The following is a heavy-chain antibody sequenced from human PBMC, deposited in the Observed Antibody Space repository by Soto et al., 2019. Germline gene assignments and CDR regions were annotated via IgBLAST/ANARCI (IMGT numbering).Heavy chain of an antibody. V-gene: IGHV3-23*01. D-gene: IGHD6-6*01. CDR3: AKSPSSIAARYFDY. J-gene: IGHJ4*02. Sequence: EVQLLESGGGLVQPGGSLRLSCAASGFTFSSNAMGWVRQAPGKGLEWVSGISGSGGSTYYADSVKGRFTISRDNSKNTLYLQMNSLRAEDTAVYYCAKSPSSIAARYFDYWGQGTLVTVS. CDR1: GFTFSSNA. CDR2: ISGSGGST.